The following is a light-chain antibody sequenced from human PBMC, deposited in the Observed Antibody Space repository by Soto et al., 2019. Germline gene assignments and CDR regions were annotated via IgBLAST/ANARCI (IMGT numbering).Light chain of an antibody. J-gene: IGKJ3*01. CDR3: QQYGSSPLFT. CDR1: QSVSSN. Sequence: EIVMTQSPATLSVSPGERATLSCRASQSVSSNLAWYQQKPGQAPRLLIYGASTRATGIPARFSGSGSGTEFTLTTSRLQSEDFAVYYCQQYGSSPLFTFVPGTKLDIK. V-gene: IGKV3-15*01. CDR2: GAS.